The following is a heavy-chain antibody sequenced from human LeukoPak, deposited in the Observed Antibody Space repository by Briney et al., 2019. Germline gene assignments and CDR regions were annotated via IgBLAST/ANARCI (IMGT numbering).Heavy chain of an antibody. Sequence: GGSLRLSCAASGFTFSDHYMSWIRQAPGKGLEWVSYIGSSDSTIYYADSVKGRFTISRDNAKNSVYLQMSSLRAEDTAVYYCARHRSYSSGWTLGHWGQGTLVTVSS. D-gene: IGHD6-19*01. J-gene: IGHJ4*02. CDR2: IGSSDSTI. CDR1: GFTFSDHY. V-gene: IGHV3-11*04. CDR3: ARHRSYSSGWTLGH.